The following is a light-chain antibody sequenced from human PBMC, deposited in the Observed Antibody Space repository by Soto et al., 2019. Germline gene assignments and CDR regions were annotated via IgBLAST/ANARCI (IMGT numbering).Light chain of an antibody. CDR1: QSVDSTY. J-gene: IGKJ2*01. CDR3: QQYDTSPPLYT. CDR2: ATS. V-gene: IGKV3-20*01. Sequence: EIVLTQSPGTLSLSPGERATLSCRASQSVDSTYLAWYQQQPGQAPRLLIYATSSRAAGVPDRFTGSGSGTDFTLTITRVEPEDFAVYYFQQYDTSPPLYTFGQGTKLDIK.